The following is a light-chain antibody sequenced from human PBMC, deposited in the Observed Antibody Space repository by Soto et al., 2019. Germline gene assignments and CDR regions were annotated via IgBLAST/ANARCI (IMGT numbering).Light chain of an antibody. J-gene: IGLJ1*01. CDR3: CSYALL. CDR2: EGT. CDR1: NSDVGTHNL. V-gene: IGLV2-23*01. Sequence: QSVLTQPASGSGSPGQSITISCTGTNSDVGTHNLVSWYQQHPGKAPKLIIYEGTKRPSGVSTRFSGSKSGNTASLTISGLQAEDEADYYCCSYALLFGTGTKVTVL.